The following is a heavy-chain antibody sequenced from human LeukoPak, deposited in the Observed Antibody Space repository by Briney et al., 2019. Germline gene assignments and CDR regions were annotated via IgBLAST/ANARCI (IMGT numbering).Heavy chain of an antibody. CDR1: GGAICIYY. CDR3: ARNGGYDISQFGYYYYGMDV. Sequence: SETLSLTCTLSGGAICIYYWSWIPRPPGKEVGWIGYIYYSGSTNYNTSLKRLVTLSVETSKNPFSLKLSSVTAADRAVYYCARNGGYDISQFGYYYYGMDVWGQGTTVTVSS. D-gene: IGHD5-12*01. CDR2: IYYSGST. V-gene: IGHV4-59*01. J-gene: IGHJ6*02.